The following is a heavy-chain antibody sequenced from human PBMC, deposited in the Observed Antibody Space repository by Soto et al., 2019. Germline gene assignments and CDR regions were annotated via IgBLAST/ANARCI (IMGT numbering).Heavy chain of an antibody. D-gene: IGHD3-9*01. J-gene: IGHJ4*02. CDR3: AGRGYDISTGYYNDY. Sequence: PSETLSLTCAAYGGSFSGYSWSWVRQPPGKGLEWIGEINHSGTTYYNTSLESRVTISVDTSKDQFSLKLSSLTAADTAVYYCAGRGYDISTGYYNDYWGQGTLVTVSS. V-gene: IGHV4-34*01. CDR1: GGSFSGYS. CDR2: INHSGTT.